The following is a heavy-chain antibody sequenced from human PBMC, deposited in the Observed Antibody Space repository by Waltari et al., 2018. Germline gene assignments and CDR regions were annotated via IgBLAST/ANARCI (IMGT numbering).Heavy chain of an antibody. Sequence: QLQLQESGPGLVKPSETLSLTCTVSGGSISSSSYYWGWIRQPPGKGLEWIGSIYYSGSTYSNPSLKSRVTISVDTSKNQFSLKLSSVTAADTAVYYCARLGRAYCGGDCYSEYFQHWGQGTLVTVSS. D-gene: IGHD2-21*01. CDR1: GGSISSSSYY. CDR2: IYYSGST. J-gene: IGHJ1*01. CDR3: ARLGRAYCGGDCYSEYFQH. V-gene: IGHV4-39*01.